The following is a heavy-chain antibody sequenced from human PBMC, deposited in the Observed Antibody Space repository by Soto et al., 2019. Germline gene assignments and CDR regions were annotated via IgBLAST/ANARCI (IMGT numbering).Heavy chain of an antibody. J-gene: IGHJ4*02. V-gene: IGHV1-69*06. CDR3: AIDAPRYCSGGNCYSDYFDY. D-gene: IGHD2-15*01. CDR1: GGTLNSYA. Sequence: ASVKVSCKASGGTLNSYAISWVRQAPGQGLEWMGGIIPISGTANYAQKFQGRVTFTADKSTNTAYMELSSLRSEDTAVYYCAIDAPRYCSGGNCYSDYFDYWGQGNLVTVSS. CDR2: IIPISGTA.